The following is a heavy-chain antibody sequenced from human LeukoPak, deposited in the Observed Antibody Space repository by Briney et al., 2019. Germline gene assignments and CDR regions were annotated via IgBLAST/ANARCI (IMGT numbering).Heavy chain of an antibody. J-gene: IGHJ4*02. CDR3: AREPRYCSGGSCYFFDY. V-gene: IGHV4-39*01. CDR2: VYYSGDT. D-gene: IGHD2-15*01. CDR1: GGSISSSSYY. Sequence: SETLSLTCTVSGGSISSSSYYWGWIRQPPGKGLEWIGTVYYSGDTYYNPSLKSRVTIYLDTSKNQFSLKLRSVTAADTAVYYCAREPRYCSGGSCYFFDYWGQGTLVTVSS.